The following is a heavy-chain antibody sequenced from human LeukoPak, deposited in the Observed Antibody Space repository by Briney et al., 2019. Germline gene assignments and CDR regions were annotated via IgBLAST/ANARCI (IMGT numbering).Heavy chain of an antibody. D-gene: IGHD4-17*01. Sequence: GGSLRLSCAASGFTFSSYAMHWVRQAPGKGLEWVAVISYDGSNKYYADSVKGRFTISRDNSKNTLYLQMNSLRAEDTAVYYCAKDGAYDYGDSQVESYYYYYMDVWGKGTTVTVSS. CDR2: ISYDGSNK. CDR3: AKDGAYDYGDSQVESYYYYYMDV. CDR1: GFTFSSYA. J-gene: IGHJ6*03. V-gene: IGHV3-30*04.